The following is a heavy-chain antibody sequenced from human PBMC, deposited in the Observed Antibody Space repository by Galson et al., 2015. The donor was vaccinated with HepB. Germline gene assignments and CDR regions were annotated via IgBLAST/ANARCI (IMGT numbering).Heavy chain of an antibody. CDR2: INDRGVNT. CDR3: ARDLVPTTVTSSSPSGDY. Sequence: SLRLSCAASGFSFSRSDMSWVRQPPGKGLEWVSTINDRGVNTHYPDSVKGRFTISRDNSKNTLYLQMNSLRAEDTAVYYCARDLVPTTVTSSSPSGDYWAREPWSPSPQ. CDR1: GFSFSRSD. J-gene: IGHJ4*02. V-gene: IGHV3-23*01. D-gene: IGHD4-17*01.